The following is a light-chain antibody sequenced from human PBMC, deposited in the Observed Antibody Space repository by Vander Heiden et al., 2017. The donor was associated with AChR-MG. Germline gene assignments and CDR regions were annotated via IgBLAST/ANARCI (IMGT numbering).Light chain of an antibody. J-gene: IGKJ2*01. CDR3: QQEDRTPYT. CDR1: QSVLYSANNKNY. Sequence: DIVMTQSPDSLAVSLGERATINCKSSQSVLYSANNKNYLVWYQQKPGQPPKMLIYWASNRESGVSDRFSGSGSGTDFTLTISSLQAADVAVYYCQQEDRTPYTFGQGTKLEIK. CDR2: WAS. V-gene: IGKV4-1*01.